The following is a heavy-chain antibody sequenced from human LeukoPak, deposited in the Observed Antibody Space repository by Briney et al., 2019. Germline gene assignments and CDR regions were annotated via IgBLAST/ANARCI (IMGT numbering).Heavy chain of an antibody. CDR3: ARDSAAAAGTRDYYYGMDV. CDR1: GGTFSSYA. D-gene: IGHD6-13*01. CDR2: IIPILGIA. J-gene: IGHJ6*02. V-gene: IGHV1-69*04. Sequence: ASVKVSCKASGGTFSSYAISWVRQAPGQGLEWMGRIIPILGIANYAQKFQGRVTITADKSTSTAYMELSSLRSEDTAVYYCARDSAAAAGTRDYYYGMDVWGQGTTVTVSS.